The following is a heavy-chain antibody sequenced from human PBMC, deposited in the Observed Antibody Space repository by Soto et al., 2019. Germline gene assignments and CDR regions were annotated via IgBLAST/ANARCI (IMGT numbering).Heavy chain of an antibody. J-gene: IGHJ6*03. CDR1: GFTFSSNW. Sequence: GGSLRLSCGASGFTFSSNWMSWVRQAPGKGLEWVANIKQDGSEKYYVDSVKGRFTISRDNAKNSLYLQMNSLRAEDTAVYYCARDESLSGGPPLWYYCYMDVWGKGTTVTVSS. V-gene: IGHV3-7*01. CDR2: IKQDGSEK. CDR3: ARDESLSGGPPLWYYCYMDV. D-gene: IGHD2-21*01.